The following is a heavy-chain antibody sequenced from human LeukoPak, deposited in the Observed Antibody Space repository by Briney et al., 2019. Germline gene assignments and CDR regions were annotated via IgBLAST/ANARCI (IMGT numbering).Heavy chain of an antibody. D-gene: IGHD4-17*01. Sequence: GGSLRLSCAASGFTFDDYAMHWVRQAPGKGLEWVSSISSSSTYIYYADSVKGRFTISRDNAKNSLYLQMNILRAEDTAVYYCARRYGDFSPDDYWGQGTLVTVSS. J-gene: IGHJ4*02. V-gene: IGHV3-21*01. CDR1: GFTFDDYA. CDR3: ARRYGDFSPDDY. CDR2: ISSSSTYI.